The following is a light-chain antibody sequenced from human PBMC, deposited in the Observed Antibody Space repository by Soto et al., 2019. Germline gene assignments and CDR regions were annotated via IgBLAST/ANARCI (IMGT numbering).Light chain of an antibody. CDR1: QSSVKN. CDR2: GDX. J-gene: IGKJ1*01. Sequence: IVMTQSPDTLSLSQGEGATLSXRASQSSVKNLSWYQQRAGQXTRLLXXGDXTRADGIPARFSGSGSGREFTLTISSLKSEDFAVYYCQQYHIWSTWTSGQGTKVDIK. CDR3: QQYHIWSTWT. V-gene: IGKV3-15*01.